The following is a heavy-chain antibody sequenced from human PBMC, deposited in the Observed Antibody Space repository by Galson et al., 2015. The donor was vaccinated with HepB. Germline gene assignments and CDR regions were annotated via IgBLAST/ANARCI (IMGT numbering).Heavy chain of an antibody. Sequence: SVKVSCKASGYTFTSYGISWVRQAPGQGLEWMGWISAYNGNTNYAQKLQGRVTMTTDTSTSTAYMELRSLRSDDTAVYYCARWSPAAADDYYGSGSPLAFDIWGQGTMVTVSS. V-gene: IGHV1-18*01. D-gene: IGHD3-10*01. CDR1: GYTFTSYG. CDR3: ARWSPAAADDYYGSGSPLAFDI. J-gene: IGHJ3*02. CDR2: ISAYNGNT.